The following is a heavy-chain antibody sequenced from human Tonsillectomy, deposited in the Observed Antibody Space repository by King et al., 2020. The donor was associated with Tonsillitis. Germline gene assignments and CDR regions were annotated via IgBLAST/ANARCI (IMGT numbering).Heavy chain of an antibody. Sequence: VQLVESGAEVKKPGASVKVSCKASGYTFTGYYMHWVRQAPGQGLEWMGWINPNSGGTNYAQKFQGRVTMTRDTSISTAYMELSRLRSDDTAVYYCARDLYYDFWSGYRDRYYFDYWGQGTPVTVSS. J-gene: IGHJ4*02. CDR3: ARDLYYDFWSGYRDRYYFDY. CDR2: INPNSGGT. D-gene: IGHD3-3*01. CDR1: GYTFTGYY. V-gene: IGHV1-2*02.